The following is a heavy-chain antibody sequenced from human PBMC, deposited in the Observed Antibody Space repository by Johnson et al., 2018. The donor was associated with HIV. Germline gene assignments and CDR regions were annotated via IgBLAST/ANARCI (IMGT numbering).Heavy chain of an antibody. J-gene: IGHJ3*02. Sequence: QVQLVESGGGVVQPGRSLRLSCAASGFTFSSYGMHWVRQAPGKGLEWVAFTQYDGSNKYYADSMKGRLTISRDNSKNTLYLQTSRLRTEDTAVNYCAKERRAPRAFDIWGQGTMVTVSS. V-gene: IGHV3-30*02. CDR1: GFTFSSYG. CDR3: AKERRAPRAFDI. CDR2: TQYDGSNK.